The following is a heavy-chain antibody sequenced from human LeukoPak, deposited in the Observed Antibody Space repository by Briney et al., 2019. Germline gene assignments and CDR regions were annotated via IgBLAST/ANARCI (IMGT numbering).Heavy chain of an antibody. J-gene: IGHJ4*02. CDR2: MYPGDSDT. V-gene: IGHV5-51*01. D-gene: IGHD3-10*01. CDR3: ARAYYGSSGFDY. CDR1: GYNFNSYW. Sequence: GESLKISCKGSGYNFNSYWIGWVRQMPGKGPEWMGIMYPGDSDTRYSPSFQGQVTISADKSITTAYVQWSSLKASDTAMYYCARAYYGSSGFDYWGQGTLVTVSS.